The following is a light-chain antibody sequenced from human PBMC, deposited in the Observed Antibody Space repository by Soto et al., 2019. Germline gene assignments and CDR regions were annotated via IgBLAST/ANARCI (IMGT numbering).Light chain of an antibody. J-gene: IGLJ1*01. CDR1: SSDVGGYNS. Sequence: QSALTQPASVSGSPGQSITISCTGTSSDVGGYNSVSWYQQHPGKAPQLMIYEVNNRPSGVSNRLSGSKSGNTASLTISGLQAEDEADYYCNSYTSDTTYVFGTGTKLTVL. V-gene: IGLV2-14*01. CDR3: NSYTSDTTYV. CDR2: EVN.